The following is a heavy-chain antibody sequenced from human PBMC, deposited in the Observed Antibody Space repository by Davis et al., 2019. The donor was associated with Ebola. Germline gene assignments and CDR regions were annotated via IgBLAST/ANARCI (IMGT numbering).Heavy chain of an antibody. J-gene: IGHJ4*02. D-gene: IGHD2-2*02. CDR1: GFTFSSYW. V-gene: IGHV3-7*01. CDR3: TTRRLVVVPAAILED. CDR2: IKQDGSEK. Sequence: GESLKISCAASGFTFSSYWMSWVRQAPGKGLEWVANIKQDGSEKYYVDSVKGRFTISRDNAKNSLYLQMNSLRAEDTAVYYCTTRRLVVVPAAILEDWGQGTLVTVSS.